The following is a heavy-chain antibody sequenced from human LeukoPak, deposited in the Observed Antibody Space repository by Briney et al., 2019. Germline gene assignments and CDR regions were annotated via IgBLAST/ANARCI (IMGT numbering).Heavy chain of an antibody. J-gene: IGHJ4*02. V-gene: IGHV4-31*03. CDR1: DGSISSGGYY. Sequence: SETLSLTCTVSDGSISSGGYYWRWIRQHPGKDLEWIGYIYYSGSTYYNPSLKSRVTMSVDTSKNQFSLKLSSVTAADTAVYYCARYYSGSYGFDYWGQGTLVTVSS. D-gene: IGHD1-26*01. CDR2: IYYSGST. CDR3: ARYYSGSYGFDY.